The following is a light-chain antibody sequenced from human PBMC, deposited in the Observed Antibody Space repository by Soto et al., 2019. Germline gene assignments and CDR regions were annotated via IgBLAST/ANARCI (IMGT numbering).Light chain of an antibody. CDR3: SSYAGYNNYV. CDR2: EVS. J-gene: IGLJ1*01. V-gene: IGLV2-8*01. CDR1: SSDVGGYDY. Sequence: QSALTQPPSASGSPGQSVTISCTGTSSDVGGYDYVPWYQQHPGKAPKVIIYEVSKRPSGVPNRFSGSKPSNTASLTVSGLQAEDEADYYCSSYAGYNNYVFGSGTKVTVL.